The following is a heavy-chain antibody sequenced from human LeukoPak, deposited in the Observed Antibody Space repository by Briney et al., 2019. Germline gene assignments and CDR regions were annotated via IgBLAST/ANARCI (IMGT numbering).Heavy chain of an antibody. D-gene: IGHD5-18*01. CDR1: GGSISTSSYY. CDR3: ARDFDTAPDY. CDR2: IYYSGST. Sequence: SETLSLTCTVSGGSISTSSYYWGWIRQPPGKGLEWIGSIYYSGSTYYNPSLESRVTISVDTSKNQFSLKLSSVTAADTAVYYCARDFDTAPDYWGQGTLVTVSS. V-gene: IGHV4-39*02. J-gene: IGHJ4*02.